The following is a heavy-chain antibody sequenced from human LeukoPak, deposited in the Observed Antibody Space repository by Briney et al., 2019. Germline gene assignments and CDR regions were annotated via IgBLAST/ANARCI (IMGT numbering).Heavy chain of an antibody. V-gene: IGHV4-30-4*01. CDR2: IYYSGST. CDR1: GGSISSGDYY. J-gene: IGHJ3*02. Sequence: SETLSLTCTVSGGSISSGDYYWSWIRQPPGKGLEWIGYIYYSGSTYYNPSLKSRVTISVDTSKNQFSLKLSSVTAADTAVYYCALRYYYDSSGYSPSWGAFDIWGQGTMVTVSS. D-gene: IGHD3-22*01. CDR3: ALRYYYDSSGYSPSWGAFDI.